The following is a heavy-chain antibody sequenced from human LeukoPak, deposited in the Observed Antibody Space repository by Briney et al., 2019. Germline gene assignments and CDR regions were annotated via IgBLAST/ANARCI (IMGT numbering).Heavy chain of an antibody. CDR1: GGTFSSYA. CDR2: IIPIFGTA. CDR3: AIIPAYYDFWSGYIYFDY. D-gene: IGHD3-3*01. J-gene: IGHJ4*02. V-gene: IGHV1-69*13. Sequence: ASVKVSCKASGGTFSSYAISWVRQAPGQGLEWMGGIIPIFGTANYAQKFQGRVTITADESTSTAYMELSSLRSEDTAVYYCAIIPAYYDFWSGYIYFDYWGQGTLVTVSS.